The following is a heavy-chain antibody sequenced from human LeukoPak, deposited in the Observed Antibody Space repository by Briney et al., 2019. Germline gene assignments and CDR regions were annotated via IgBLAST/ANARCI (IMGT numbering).Heavy chain of an antibody. D-gene: IGHD6-25*01. CDR2: IGTSSTTI. V-gene: IGHV3-48*01. J-gene: IGHJ6*03. CDR3: ARFAAGGSYYYYMDV. CDR1: GFTFDDYA. Sequence: GGSLRLSCAASGFTFDDYAMNWVRQPPGKGLEWVSNIGTSSTTIYYADSVKGRFTISRDNAKNSLYLQMNSLRADDTAVYYCARFAAGGSYYYYMDVWGKGTTVTVSS.